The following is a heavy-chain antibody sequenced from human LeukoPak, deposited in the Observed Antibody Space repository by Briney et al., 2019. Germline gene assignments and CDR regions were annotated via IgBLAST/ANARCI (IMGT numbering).Heavy chain of an antibody. CDR1: GGTFSSYA. J-gene: IGHJ4*02. V-gene: IGHV1-69*06. CDR2: IIPIFGTA. Sequence: VASVKVSCKASGGTFSSYAISWVRQAPGQGLEWMGRIIPIFGTANYAQKFQGRVTITADKSTSTAYMELSSLRSEDTAVYYCGYSYGCGSGWAFDYWGQGTLVTVSS. CDR3: GYSYGCGSGWAFDY. D-gene: IGHD5-18*01.